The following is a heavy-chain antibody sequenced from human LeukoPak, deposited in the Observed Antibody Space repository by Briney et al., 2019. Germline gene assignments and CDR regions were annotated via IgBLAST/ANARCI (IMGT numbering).Heavy chain of an antibody. CDR1: GFTFSSYA. D-gene: IGHD2-15*01. Sequence: GGSLRLSCAASGFTFSSYAMSWVRQAPGKGLEWVSAISGSGGDTYYADSVKGRFTISRDNSKNALYLQMNSLRAEDTALYYCAKSRDCSGGSCYHPDYWGQGTLVTVSS. CDR3: AKSRDCSGGSCYHPDY. J-gene: IGHJ4*02. CDR2: ISGSGGDT. V-gene: IGHV3-23*01.